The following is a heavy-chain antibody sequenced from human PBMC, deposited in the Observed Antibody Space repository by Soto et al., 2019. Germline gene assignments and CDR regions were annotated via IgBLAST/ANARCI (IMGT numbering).Heavy chain of an antibody. CDR3: ARDEDDGIAARVIGY. D-gene: IGHD6-6*01. V-gene: IGHV1-69*12. J-gene: IGHJ4*02. CDR2: IIPIFGTA. CDR1: GGTFSSYA. Sequence: QVQLVQSGAEVKKPGSSVKVSCKASGGTFSSYAISWVRQAPGQGLEWMGGIIPIFGTANYAQKFQGRVTIPADEPTSTAYMELSSLRSEDTAVYYCARDEDDGIAARVIGYWGQGTLVTVSS.